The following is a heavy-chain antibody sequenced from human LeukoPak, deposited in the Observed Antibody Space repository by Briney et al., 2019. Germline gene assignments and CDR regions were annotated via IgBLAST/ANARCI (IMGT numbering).Heavy chain of an antibody. Sequence: SETLSLTCAVYGGSFSGYYWSWIRQPPGKGLEWIGEINHSGSTNYNPSLKSRVTISVDTPKNQFSLKLSSVTAADTAVYYCARDEYYYGSGRVMGFIWGQGTLVTVSS. CDR3: ARDEYYYGSGRVMGFI. D-gene: IGHD3-10*01. CDR1: GGSFSGYY. J-gene: IGHJ4*02. V-gene: IGHV4-34*01. CDR2: INHSGST.